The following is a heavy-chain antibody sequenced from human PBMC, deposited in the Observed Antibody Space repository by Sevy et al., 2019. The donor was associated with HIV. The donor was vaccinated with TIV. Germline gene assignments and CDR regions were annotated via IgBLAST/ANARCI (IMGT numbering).Heavy chain of an antibody. Sequence: GGSLRLSCVASGFTFDDYAMHWVRQAPGKGPEWVSGSSWNSGSIGYAGSVKGRFTISRDNAKNSLYLQMNSLRGEDTALYYCAKGIGYSNGWYSWFDSWGQGTLVTVSS. D-gene: IGHD6-19*01. V-gene: IGHV3-9*01. J-gene: IGHJ5*01. CDR1: GFTFDDYA. CDR3: AKGIGYSNGWYSWFDS. CDR2: SSWNSGSI.